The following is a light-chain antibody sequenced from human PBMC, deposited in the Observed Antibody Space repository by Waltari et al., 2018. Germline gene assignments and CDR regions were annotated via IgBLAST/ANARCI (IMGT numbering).Light chain of an antibody. CDR2: WAS. CDR1: QSVIYSANNKDY. CDR3: QQYYGVPLT. Sequence: DIVMTQSPDFLAVSLGERATINCKSSQSVIYSANNKDYLAWYKQKPGQPPKLLIYWASTRESGVPDRFSGSGSGTDFTLTISSLQAEDVAVYYCQQYYGVPLTFGGGTKVEIK. V-gene: IGKV4-1*01. J-gene: IGKJ4*01.